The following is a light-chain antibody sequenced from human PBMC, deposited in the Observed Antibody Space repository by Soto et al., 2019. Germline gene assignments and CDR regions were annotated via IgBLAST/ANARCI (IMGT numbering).Light chain of an antibody. V-gene: IGKV2-28*01. CDR3: IQALQPPLT. J-gene: IGKJ2*01. CDR1: QSLLHSNGYNY. Sequence: DIVMTQSPLSLPVTPGEPASISCRSSQSLLHSNGYNYLDWYLQKPGQSPQLLIYLGSNRASGVPDRFSGSGSGTDFTLKISRVEAEDVGVYYCIQALQPPLTFGQGTKLEIK. CDR2: LGS.